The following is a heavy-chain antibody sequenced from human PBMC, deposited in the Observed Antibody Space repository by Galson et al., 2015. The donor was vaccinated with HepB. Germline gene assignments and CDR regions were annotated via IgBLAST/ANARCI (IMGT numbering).Heavy chain of an antibody. J-gene: IGHJ4*02. D-gene: IGHD3-22*01. CDR3: ARDKHYYDRGGDY. CDR2: MTHDGGNT. CDR1: GYTFTSYD. V-gene: IGHV1-8*02. Sequence: SLRASCKASGYTFTSYDIHWVRQATGQGLEWVGCMTHDGGNTGYAQKFQGRVTMTRNTSISTAYVELSSLRSEDTAVYYCARDKHYYDRGGDYWGQGTLVTVSS.